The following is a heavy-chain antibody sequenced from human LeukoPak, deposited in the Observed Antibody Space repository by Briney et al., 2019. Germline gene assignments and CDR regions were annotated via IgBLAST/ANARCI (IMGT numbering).Heavy chain of an antibody. CDR2: ISFSGSNV. J-gene: IGHJ4*02. CDR3: AKPTTGSPTAGGLDY. V-gene: IGHV3-30*02. D-gene: IGHD1-1*01. CDR1: GFTFSSYG. Sequence: PGGSLRLSCAASGFTFSSYGMYWVRQAPGKGLEWVSYISFSGSNVHYADSVKGRFTISRDNSKSTLFLQMNSLRPEDTAVYYCAKPTTGSPTAGGLDYWGQGTLVTVSS.